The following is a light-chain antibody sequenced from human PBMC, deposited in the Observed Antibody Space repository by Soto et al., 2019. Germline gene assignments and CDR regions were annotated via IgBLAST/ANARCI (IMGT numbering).Light chain of an antibody. CDR1: QGISSA. CDR3: QQFNSYPYT. CDR2: DAS. Sequence: AIQLTQSPSSLSASVGDRVTITCRASQGISSALAWYQQKPGKAPKLLIYDASSLESGVPSRFSGSGSGTDFALTISSLQPEDFAAYYCQQFNSYPYTFGQGTKLEIK. J-gene: IGKJ2*01. V-gene: IGKV1-13*02.